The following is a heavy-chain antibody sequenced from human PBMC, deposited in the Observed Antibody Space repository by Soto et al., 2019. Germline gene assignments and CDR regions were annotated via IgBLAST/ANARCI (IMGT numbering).Heavy chain of an antibody. CDR3: ARDDSFAFDI. CDR2: IRGTT. J-gene: IGHJ3*02. Sequence: PGGSLRLSCAASGFTFTSYSMNWVRQAPGKGLEWVSYIRGTTHYADSVKGRFTISRDNARSSLYLQMNSLRADDTAVYYFARDDSFAFDIWGQGTMVTVSS. V-gene: IGHV3-48*01. D-gene: IGHD2-21*01. CDR1: GFTFTSYS.